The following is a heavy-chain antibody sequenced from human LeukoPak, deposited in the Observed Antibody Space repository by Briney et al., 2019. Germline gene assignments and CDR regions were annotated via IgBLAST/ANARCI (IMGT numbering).Heavy chain of an antibody. D-gene: IGHD3-3*01. V-gene: IGHV4-34*01. J-gene: IGHJ4*02. CDR3: ARGLNDSWTGENY. CDR2: INHSGST. Sequence: PSETLSLTCTVSGGSISGYYWSWIRQPPGKGLEWIGEINHSGSTNYNPSLKSRVTISPDTSKSQFSLKVRYVTAADTAVYYCARGLNDSWTGENYWGQGTLVTVSS. CDR1: GGSISGYY.